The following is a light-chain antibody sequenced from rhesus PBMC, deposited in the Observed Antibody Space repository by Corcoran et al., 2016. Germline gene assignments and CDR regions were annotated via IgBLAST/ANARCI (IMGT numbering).Light chain of an antibody. CDR1: NIGSKN. CDR2: ADN. V-gene: IGLV3-25*02. Sequence: SYDLTQPPSVSAASGQTARIPCGGDNIGSKNVHWYQQKPPQAPVLVIYADNKRPSGIPERFSGSNSGNTATLTISRVEAGDEADYYCQVWGSNTNYIFGVGTRLTVL. CDR3: QVWGSNTNYI. J-gene: IGLJ1*01.